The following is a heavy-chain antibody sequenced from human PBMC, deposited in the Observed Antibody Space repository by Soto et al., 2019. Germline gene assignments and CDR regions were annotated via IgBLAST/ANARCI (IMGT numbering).Heavy chain of an antibody. CDR1: GFTFSYG. CDR3: EKGGYCSSTSCYLGPFDI. CDR2: ISGGGDST. J-gene: IGHJ3*02. V-gene: IGHV3-23*01. Sequence: EVQLLESGGGLVQPGGSLRLSCAASGFTFSYGMSWVRQAPGKGLEWVSAISGGGDSTYYADSVKGRFTLSRDNSKNTLYLQMNSLRAEDTAVYYCEKGGYCSSTSCYLGPFDIWGQGTMVTVSS. D-gene: IGHD2-2*01.